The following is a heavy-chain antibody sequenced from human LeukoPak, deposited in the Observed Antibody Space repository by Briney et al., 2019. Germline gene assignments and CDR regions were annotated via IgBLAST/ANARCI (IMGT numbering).Heavy chain of an antibody. CDR2: ISWNSGSI. J-gene: IGHJ4*02. CDR3: ARDRSLGY. CDR1: GFTFNNYA. V-gene: IGHV3-9*01. Sequence: PGGSLRLSCAASGFTFNNYAMTWVRQAPGKGLEWVSGISWNSGSIGYADSVKGRFTISRDNARNSLYLQMNSLRAEDTAVYYCARDRSLGYWGQGTLVTVSS.